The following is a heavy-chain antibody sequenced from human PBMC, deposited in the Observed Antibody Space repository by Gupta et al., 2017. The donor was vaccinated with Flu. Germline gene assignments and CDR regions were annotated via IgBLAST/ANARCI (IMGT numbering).Heavy chain of an antibody. CDR3: TSRVDEEESRPGPDQFDY. D-gene: IGHD6-6*01. CDR1: GFTFSNYE. Sequence: EVQLVESGGDLVQPGGSLRLSCEASGFTFSNYEMNWVRQAQGKGLEWISYISVSGTNIYYADSVKGRFTISRDNAKNSLYLQMNSLRGEDTAVYYCTSRVDEEESRPGPDQFDYWGQGTLVTVSS. V-gene: IGHV3-48*03. CDR2: ISVSGTNI. J-gene: IGHJ4*02.